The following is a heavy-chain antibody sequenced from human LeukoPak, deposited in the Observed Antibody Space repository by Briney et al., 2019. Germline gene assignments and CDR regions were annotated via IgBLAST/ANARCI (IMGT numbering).Heavy chain of an antibody. CDR2: IYTSGST. J-gene: IGHJ5*02. CDR1: GGSISSYY. D-gene: IGHD3-3*01. V-gene: IGHV4-4*07. CDR3: ARGSRITIFGVARDWFDP. Sequence: PSETLSLTCTVSGGSISSYYWSWIRQPAGKGLEWIGRIYTSGSTNYNPSLKSRVTMSVDTSKNQFSLKLSSVTAADTAVYYCARGSRITIFGVARDWFDPWGQGALVTVSS.